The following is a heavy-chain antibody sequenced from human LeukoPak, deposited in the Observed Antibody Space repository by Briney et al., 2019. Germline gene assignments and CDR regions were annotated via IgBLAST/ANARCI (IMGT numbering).Heavy chain of an antibody. Sequence: PGGSLRLSCAASGFTFSSYDMSWVRQAPGKGLEWVSAISGSGGSTYYADSVKGRFTISRDNSKTTLYLQMNSLRAEDTAVYYCAKASAMIVVVSKHFDYWGQGTLVTVSS. D-gene: IGHD3-22*01. V-gene: IGHV3-23*01. CDR2: ISGSGGST. J-gene: IGHJ4*02. CDR1: GFTFSSYD. CDR3: AKASAMIVVVSKHFDY.